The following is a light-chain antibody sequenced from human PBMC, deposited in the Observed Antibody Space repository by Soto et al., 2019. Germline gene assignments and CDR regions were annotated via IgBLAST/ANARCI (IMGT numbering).Light chain of an antibody. Sequence: EILLTPSPCTLSLSPGERATLSCRASQSVSSSYLAWHQQKPGHAPRLLIYGASSRATGIPDRLSGSGSGTDFTLTISRLEPEDFALYYYHQYSSSRTFGQGTKVDIK. CDR2: GAS. CDR3: HQYSSSRT. J-gene: IGKJ1*01. CDR1: QSVSSSY. V-gene: IGKV3-20*01.